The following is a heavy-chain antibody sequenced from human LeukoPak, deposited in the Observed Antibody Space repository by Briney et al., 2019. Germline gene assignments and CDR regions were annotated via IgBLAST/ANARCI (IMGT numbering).Heavy chain of an antibody. CDR2: INHSGST. D-gene: IGHD3-9*01. J-gene: IGHJ4*02. Sequence: SETLSLTCAVYGGSFSAYYWSWIRQPPGKGLEWIGEINHSGSTNYNPSLKSRVTLSVDTSKNQFSLKLSSVTAADTAVYYCARHDILTGYYFDYWGQGTLVTVSS. V-gene: IGHV4-34*01. CDR1: GGSFSAYY. CDR3: ARHDILTGYYFDY.